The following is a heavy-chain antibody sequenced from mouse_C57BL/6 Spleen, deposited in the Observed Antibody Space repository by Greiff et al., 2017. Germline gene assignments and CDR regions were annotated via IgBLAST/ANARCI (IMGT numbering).Heavy chain of an antibody. CDR3: TGEIKDWFAY. Sequence: EVKVEESGGGLVQPGGSMKLSCVASGFTFSNYWMNWVRQSPEKGLEWVAQIRLKSDNYATHYAESVKGRFTISRDDSKSSVYLQMNNLRAEDTGIYYCTGEIKDWFAYWGQGTLVTVSA. J-gene: IGHJ3*01. V-gene: IGHV6-3*01. CDR1: GFTFSNYW. CDR2: IRLKSDNYAT. D-gene: IGHD1-3*01.